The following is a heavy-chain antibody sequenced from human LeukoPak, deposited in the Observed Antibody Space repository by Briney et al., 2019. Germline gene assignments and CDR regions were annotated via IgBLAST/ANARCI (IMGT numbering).Heavy chain of an antibody. CDR2: IKSKTDGGTT. V-gene: IGHV3-15*01. Sequence: GGSLRLSCAASGFTFSNAWMSWVRQAPGKGLEWVGRIKSKTDGGTTDYAAPVKGRFTISRDDSKNTLYLQMNSLKTEDTAVYYCTTEPYYGSALDYWGQGTLVTVSS. CDR3: TTEPYYGSALDY. D-gene: IGHD3-10*01. J-gene: IGHJ4*02. CDR1: GFTFSNAW.